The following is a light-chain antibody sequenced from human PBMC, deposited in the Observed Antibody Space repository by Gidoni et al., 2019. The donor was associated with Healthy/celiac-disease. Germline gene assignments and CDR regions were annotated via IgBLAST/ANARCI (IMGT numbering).Light chain of an antibody. V-gene: IGLV3-19*01. CDR3: NSRDSSGNHLEV. J-gene: IGLJ2*01. Sequence: SSELTQDPAVSVALGQTVRITCQGDSLRSYYPSWYQQKPGQAPVLVIYGKNNRPSGIPDRFSGSSSGNTASLTITGAQAEDEADYYCNSRDSSGNHLEVFGGGTKLTVL. CDR2: GKN. CDR1: SLRSYY.